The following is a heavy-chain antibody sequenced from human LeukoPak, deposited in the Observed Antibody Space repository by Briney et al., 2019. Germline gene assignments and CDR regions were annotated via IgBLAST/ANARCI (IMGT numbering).Heavy chain of an antibody. D-gene: IGHD3-10*01. CDR3: AKDLGMVRGVSYFDY. CDR1: GFTFSSYA. V-gene: IGHV3-23*01. J-gene: IGHJ4*02. CDR2: ISGSGGST. Sequence: GGSLRLSCAASGFTFSSYAMSWVRQAPGKGLEWVSAISGSGGSTYYADSVKGRFTISRDNSKNTLYLQMNSLRAEDTAVYYCAKDLGMVRGVSYFDYWGQGTLVTVSS.